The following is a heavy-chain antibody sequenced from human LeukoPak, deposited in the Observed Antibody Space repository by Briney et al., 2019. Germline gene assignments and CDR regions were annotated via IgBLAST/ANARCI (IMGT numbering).Heavy chain of an antibody. CDR2: IYYSGST. J-gene: IGHJ4*02. Sequence: KASETLSLTCTVSGGSISSSSYYWGWIRQPPGKGLEWIGSIYYSGSTYYNPSLKSRVTISVDTSKNQFSLKLSSVTAADTAVYYCARTLLRFPQLFDYWGQGTLVTVSS. D-gene: IGHD5-12*01. CDR3: ARTLLRFPQLFDY. V-gene: IGHV4-39*07. CDR1: GGSISSSSYY.